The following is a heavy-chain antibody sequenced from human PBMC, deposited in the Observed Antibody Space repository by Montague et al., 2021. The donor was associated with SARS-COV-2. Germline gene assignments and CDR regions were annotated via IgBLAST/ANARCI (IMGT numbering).Heavy chain of an antibody. CDR1: GDSMNNYY. V-gene: IGHV4-59*01. CDR3: ARAPIYRSSWYAYFDY. Sequence: SETLSLTCTVSGDSMNNYYWSWIRQPPGKGLEWIGYINYSGSTHYNPSXXSRVTLSKDTSKNQFSLGLTSVTAADTAMYFCARAPIYRSSWYAYFDYWGQGTLVTVSS. CDR2: INYSGST. D-gene: IGHD6-13*01. J-gene: IGHJ4*02.